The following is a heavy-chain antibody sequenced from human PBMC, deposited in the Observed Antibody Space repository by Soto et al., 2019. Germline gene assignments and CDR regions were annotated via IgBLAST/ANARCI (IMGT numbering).Heavy chain of an antibody. CDR2: ISWDGEK. CDR1: GFSLNTRGVG. J-gene: IGHJ4*02. V-gene: IGHV2-5*02. D-gene: IGHD3-16*01. CDR3: AHRRGDRLTGHYYFDY. Sequence: ITLKESGPTLVKPTQTLTLTCTFSGFSLNTRGVGVGWIRQPPGKALEWLALISWDGEKRYSPSLKSRLTTTKDPSATQVVLTMTNIAPLDTATSCCAHRRGDRLTGHYYFDYWGQGTLVTVSS.